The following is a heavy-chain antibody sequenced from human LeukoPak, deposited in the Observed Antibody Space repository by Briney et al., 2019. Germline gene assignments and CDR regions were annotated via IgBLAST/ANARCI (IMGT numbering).Heavy chain of an antibody. CDR3: AKDAPRRGPPRNKLNWFDP. D-gene: IGHD3-10*01. CDR2: ISGSGGST. J-gene: IGHJ5*02. V-gene: IGHV3-23*01. Sequence: HPGGSLRLSCAASGFTFSSYAMSWVRQAPGKGLEWVSAISGSGGSTYYADSVKGRFTISRDNSKNTLYLQMNSLRAEDTAVYYCAKDAPRRGPPRNKLNWFDPWGQGTLVTVSS. CDR1: GFTFSSYA.